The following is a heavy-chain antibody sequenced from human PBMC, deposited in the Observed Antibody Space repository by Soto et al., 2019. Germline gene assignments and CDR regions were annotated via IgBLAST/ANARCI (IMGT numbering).Heavy chain of an antibody. V-gene: IGHV3-64*04. Sequence: GGSLRLSCSASGFTFSSYAMHWVRQAPGKGMEYVSAISSNGGSTYYADSVKGRFTISRDNSQNTWFLQMNRLRAEDTAVYYCARDSGLIGGNYGMDGWGQGTRGTVAS. CDR1: GFTFSSYA. CDR3: ARDSGLIGGNYGMDG. D-gene: IGHD3-16*01. J-gene: IGHJ6*02. CDR2: ISSNGGST.